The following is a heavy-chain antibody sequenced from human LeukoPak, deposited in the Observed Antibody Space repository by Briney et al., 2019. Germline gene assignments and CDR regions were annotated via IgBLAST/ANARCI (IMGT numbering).Heavy chain of an antibody. CDR2: IKQDGSEK. Sequence: GGSLRLSCAASGFTFSSYWMSWVRQAPGKGLEWVANIKQDGSEKDYVDSVKGRFTISRDNAKNSLYLQMNSLRAEDTAVYYCAGTPLWFGELLLDYWGQGTLVTVSS. D-gene: IGHD3-10*01. CDR1: GFTFSSYW. V-gene: IGHV3-7*03. CDR3: AGTPLWFGELLLDY. J-gene: IGHJ4*02.